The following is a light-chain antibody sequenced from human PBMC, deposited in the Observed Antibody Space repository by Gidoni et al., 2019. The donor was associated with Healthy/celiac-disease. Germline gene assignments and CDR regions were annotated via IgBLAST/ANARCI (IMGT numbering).Light chain of an antibody. J-gene: IGKJ3*01. CDR3: QQYGSSPFT. CDR2: GAS. CDR1: QSVSSSY. V-gene: IGKV3-20*01. Sequence: IVLTQSPGTLSLSPGERATLSCRASQSVSSSYLAWYQQQPGQAPRLHIYGASSRATGIPDRFSGSGSGTDFTLTISRLEPEDFAVYYCQQYGSSPFTFGPGTKVEIK.